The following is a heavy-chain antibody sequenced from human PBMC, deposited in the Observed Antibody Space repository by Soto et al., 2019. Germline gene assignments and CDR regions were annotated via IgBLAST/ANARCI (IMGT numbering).Heavy chain of an antibody. J-gene: IGHJ4*02. CDR2: IYYSGST. CDR1: GGSVSIGSYY. V-gene: IGHV4-61*01. CDR3: ARTMVGARAGYFDY. D-gene: IGHD1-26*01. Sequence: SETLSLTRTVSGGSVSIGSYYWSCIRQPPGKGLEWIGYIYYSGSTNYNPSLKSRVTISVDTSKNQFSLKLSSVTAADTAVYYCARTMVGARAGYFDYWGRGTLVTVSS.